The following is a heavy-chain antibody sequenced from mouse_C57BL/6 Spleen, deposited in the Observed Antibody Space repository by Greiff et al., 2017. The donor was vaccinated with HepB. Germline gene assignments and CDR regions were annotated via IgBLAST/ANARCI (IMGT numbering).Heavy chain of an antibody. Sequence: EVQRVESGGGLVKPGGSLKLSCAASGFTFSSYTMSWVRQTPEKRLEWVATISGGGGNTYYPDSVKGRFTISRDNAKNTLYLQMSSLRSEDTALYYCARVDYNYYAMDYWGQGTSVTVSS. V-gene: IGHV5-9*01. D-gene: IGHD2-4*01. J-gene: IGHJ4*01. CDR1: GFTFSSYT. CDR2: ISGGGGNT. CDR3: ARVDYNYYAMDY.